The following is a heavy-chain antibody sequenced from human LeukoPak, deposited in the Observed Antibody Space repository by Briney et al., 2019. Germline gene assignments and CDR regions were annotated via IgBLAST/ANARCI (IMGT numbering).Heavy chain of an antibody. CDR2: TYYRSKLYN. D-gene: IGHD3-9*01. J-gene: IGHJ3*02. CDR3: ASNDILAGYDGFDI. CDR1: GDSFSSNSAA. Sequence: SQTLSLTCAISGDSFSSNSAAWNWIRQSPSRGLEWLGRTYYRSKLYNDYAVSVKSRITINPDTSKNQFSLQLNSVTPEDTAVYYCASNDILAGYDGFDIWGQGTMVTVSS. V-gene: IGHV6-1*01.